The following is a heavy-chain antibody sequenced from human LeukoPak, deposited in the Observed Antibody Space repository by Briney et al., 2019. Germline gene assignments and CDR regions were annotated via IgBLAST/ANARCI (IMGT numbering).Heavy chain of an antibody. CDR2: ISGSGGST. V-gene: IGHV3-23*01. Sequence: PGGSLRLSCAASGFTFSSYAMNWVRQAPGKGLEWVSVISGSGGSTHYADSVKGRFTISRDNSKNTLYLQMNSLRAEDTAVYYCAKYLGRGYYYDSSAYYDPLDYWGQGTLVTVSS. CDR3: AKYLGRGYYYDSSAYYDPLDY. CDR1: GFTFSSYA. J-gene: IGHJ4*02. D-gene: IGHD3-22*01.